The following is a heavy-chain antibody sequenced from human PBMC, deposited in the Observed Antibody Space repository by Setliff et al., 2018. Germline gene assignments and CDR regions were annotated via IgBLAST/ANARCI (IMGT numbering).Heavy chain of an antibody. V-gene: IGHV3-23*01. J-gene: IGHJ4*02. D-gene: IGHD1-26*01. CDR1: GFTFSSYE. CDR2: ISGSGDAT. CDR3: AKDRGSGSYFLRYFDY. Sequence: GGSLRLSCAASGFTFSSYEMNWVRQAPGKGLEWVSAISGSGDATYYADSVKGRFTISRDNSKNTLYLQMNSLRAEDTAIYYCAKDRGSGSYFLRYFDYWGQGTLVTVSS.